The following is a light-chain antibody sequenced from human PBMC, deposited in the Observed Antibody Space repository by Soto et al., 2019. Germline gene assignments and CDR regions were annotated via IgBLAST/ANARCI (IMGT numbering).Light chain of an antibody. J-gene: IGKJ3*01. V-gene: IGKV3-20*01. CDR1: QSVSSSY. CDR2: GAS. Sequence: EIVLTQSPGTLSLSPGERATLSCRASQSVSSSYLAWYQQKPGQAPRLLIYGASSRATGIPDRFSGSGSGTDFTLTISRLEPEDFAVYDCQQYGSSPGIFTFGPGTKVDIK. CDR3: QQYGSSPGIFT.